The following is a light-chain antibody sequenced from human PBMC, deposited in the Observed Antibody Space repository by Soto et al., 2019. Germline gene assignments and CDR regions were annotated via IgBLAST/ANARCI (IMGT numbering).Light chain of an antibody. CDR1: ESIARH. Sequence: DIQMTQSPSYLSASVGDRVTITCRASESIARHLNWYQQKPGKAPKLLIYAASSLQNGVPSRFRGGGSGTDFTLTISNLQPEDFATYYCQQTYSTLSITFGQGTRLEIK. CDR2: AAS. CDR3: QQTYSTLSIT. J-gene: IGKJ5*01. V-gene: IGKV1-39*01.